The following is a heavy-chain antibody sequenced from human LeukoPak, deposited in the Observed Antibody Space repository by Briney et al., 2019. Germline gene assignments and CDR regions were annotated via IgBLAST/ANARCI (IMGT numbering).Heavy chain of an antibody. J-gene: IGHJ4*02. CDR1: GYSISSGYY. V-gene: IGHV4-38-2*01. D-gene: IGHD1-26*01. Sequence: SETLSVTCAVSGYSISSGYYWGWIRQPPGKGLEWIGSIYHSGSTYYNPSLKSRVTISVDTSKNQFSLKLSSVTAADTAVYYCARSASGSYYFDYWGQGTLVTVSS. CDR3: ARSASGSYYFDY. CDR2: IYHSGST.